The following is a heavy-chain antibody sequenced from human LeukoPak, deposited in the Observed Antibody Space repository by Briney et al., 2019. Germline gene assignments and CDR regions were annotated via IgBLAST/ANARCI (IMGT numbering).Heavy chain of an antibody. CDR1: GFTFSSYE. CDR3: ARLPQPYCSGGSCYVDY. D-gene: IGHD2-15*01. V-gene: IGHV3-48*03. J-gene: IGHJ4*02. CDR2: ISSSGSTI. Sequence: GGSLRLSCAASGFTFSSYEMNWVRQAPGKGLEWVSYISSSGSTIYYADFVKGRFTISRDNAKNSLYLQMNSLRAVDTAVYYCARLPQPYCSGGSCYVDYWGQGTLVTVSS.